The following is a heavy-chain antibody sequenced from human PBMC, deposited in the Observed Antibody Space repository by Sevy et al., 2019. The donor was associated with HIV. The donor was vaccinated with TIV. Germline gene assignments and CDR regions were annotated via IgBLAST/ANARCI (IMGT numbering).Heavy chain of an antibody. CDR1: GYSISSGYY. V-gene: IGHV4-38-2*01. CDR2: IYHSGST. J-gene: IGHJ4*02. Sequence: SETLSLTCAVSGYSISSGYYWGWIRQPPGKGLEWIGSIYHSGSTYYNPSLKSRVTISVDTSKNQFSLKLSSVTAADTAVYYCASGGGDYVWGSYRPPTYYFDYWGQGTLVTVSS. CDR3: ASGGGDYVWGSYRPPTYYFDY. D-gene: IGHD3-16*02.